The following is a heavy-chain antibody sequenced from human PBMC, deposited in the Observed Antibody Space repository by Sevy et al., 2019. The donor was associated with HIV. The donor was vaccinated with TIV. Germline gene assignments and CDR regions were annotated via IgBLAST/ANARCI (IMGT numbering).Heavy chain of an antibody. V-gene: IGHV4-30-4*01. D-gene: IGHD5-12*01. Sequence: SETLSLTCTVSGGSISSGDYYWSWIRQPPGKGLEWIGYIYYSGSTYYNPSLKSRVTISVDTSKNQFSLKLSSVTAADTAVYYCARANIVATISDSYDYWGQGTLVTVSS. CDR2: IYYSGST. J-gene: IGHJ4*02. CDR3: ARANIVATISDSYDY. CDR1: GGSISSGDYY.